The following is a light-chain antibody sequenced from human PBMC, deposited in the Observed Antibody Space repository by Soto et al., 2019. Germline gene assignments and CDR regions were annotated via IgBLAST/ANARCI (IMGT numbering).Light chain of an antibody. CDR2: GAS. V-gene: IGKV3-20*01. CDR1: QSVSSK. CDR3: QQYGSSPT. J-gene: IGKJ5*01. Sequence: EIVMTQSPATLSVSPGEGATLPCRASQSVSSKLAWYQQKPGQAPRRLIYGASTRATGIPDRFSGSGSGTDFTLTIGRLEPEDFAVYYCQQYGSSPTFGEGTRLEIK.